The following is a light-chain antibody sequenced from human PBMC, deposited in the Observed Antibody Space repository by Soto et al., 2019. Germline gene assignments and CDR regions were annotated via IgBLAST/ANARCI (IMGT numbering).Light chain of an antibody. Sequence: QAVVSQPPSASGTPGQRVIISCSGSNSNIGRNTVNWYQLLPGTAPKLLIYTNNQRPSGVPDRFSASKSGTSASLAISGLQSEDEADYYCAAWDASLNGPVFGGGTKVTVL. J-gene: IGLJ2*01. CDR3: AAWDASLNGPV. CDR1: NSNIGRNT. V-gene: IGLV1-44*01. CDR2: TNN.